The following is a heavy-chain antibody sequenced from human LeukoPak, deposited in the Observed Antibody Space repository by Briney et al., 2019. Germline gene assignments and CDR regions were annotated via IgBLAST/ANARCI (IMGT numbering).Heavy chain of an antibody. V-gene: IGHV5-51*01. J-gene: IGHJ4*02. CDR1: GYSFASYR. CDR2: IYPGNSDI. Sequence: GESLKISCKGSGYSFASYRIAWVRQMPGKGLEWMGGIYPGNSDITYSPSFQGQVTISADKSVSTAYLHWSSLKASDTAIYYCARHLSSISSCPNYWGQGTLVTVSS. CDR3: ARHLSSISSCPNY. D-gene: IGHD2-2*01.